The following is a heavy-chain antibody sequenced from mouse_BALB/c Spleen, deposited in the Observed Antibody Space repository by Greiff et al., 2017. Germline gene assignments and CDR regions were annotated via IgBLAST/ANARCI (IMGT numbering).Heavy chain of an antibody. Sequence: VQLKQSGAELARPGASVKLSCKASGYTFTSYWMQWVKQRPGQGLEWIGAIYPGDGDTRYTQKFKGKATLTADKSSSTAYMQLSSLASEDSAVYYCARNDYRYDEFAYWGQGTLVTVSA. CDR2: IYPGDGDT. CDR1: GYTFTSYW. D-gene: IGHD2-14*01. J-gene: IGHJ3*01. CDR3: ARNDYRYDEFAY. V-gene: IGHV1-87*01.